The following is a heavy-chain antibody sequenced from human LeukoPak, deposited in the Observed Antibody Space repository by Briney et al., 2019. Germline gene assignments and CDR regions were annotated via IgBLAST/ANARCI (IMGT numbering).Heavy chain of an antibody. J-gene: IGHJ4*02. CDR2: ISYDGSNK. V-gene: IGHV3-30-3*01. CDR3: ARDSTPRYYDILTGYYTAVGYFDY. D-gene: IGHD3-9*01. CDR1: GFTFSSYA. Sequence: GGSLRLSCAASGFTFSSYAMHWVRQAPGKGLEWVAVISYDGSNKYYADSVKGRFTIYRDNSKNTLYLQMNSLRAEDTAVYYCARDSTPRYYDILTGYYTAVGYFDYWGQGTLVTVSS.